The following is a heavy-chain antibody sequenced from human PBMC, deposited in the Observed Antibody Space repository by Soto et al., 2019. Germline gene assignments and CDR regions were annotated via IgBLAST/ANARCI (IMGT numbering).Heavy chain of an antibody. D-gene: IGHD2-15*01. CDR1: PFTFRSYS. J-gene: IGHJ4*02. CDR2: ISYDGSKE. Sequence: AGGSLRLSCAASPFTFRSYSMHWVRQAPGKGLEWVTSISYDGSKESYADSVKGRFAVSRDNSKNTLYLQMNSLRPEDTAVYYCARYCNGGACYSASLDYWGQGTQVTVSS. V-gene: IGHV3-30*09. CDR3: ARYCNGGACYSASLDY.